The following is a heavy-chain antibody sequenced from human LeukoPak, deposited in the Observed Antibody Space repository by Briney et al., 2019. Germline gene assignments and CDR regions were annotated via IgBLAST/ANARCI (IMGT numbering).Heavy chain of an antibody. D-gene: IGHD2-2*01. CDR1: GGFISGLY. CDR2: IHYSGST. CDR3: PRSVLPAAPLGY. Sequence: PSETLSLTCAVSGGFISGLYWSWIRQPPGKGLEWIGFIHYSGSTNYNPYFKNRVTMSVDTAKNEISLRLSSVTAADTAVYYCPRSVLPAAPLGYWGQGTLVSVSS. J-gene: IGHJ4*02. V-gene: IGHV4-59*11.